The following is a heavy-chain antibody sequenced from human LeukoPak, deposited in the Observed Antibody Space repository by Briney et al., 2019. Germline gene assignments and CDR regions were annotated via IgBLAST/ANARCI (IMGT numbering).Heavy chain of an antibody. CDR2: ISSDGTRT. Sequence: PGGSLRLSCAASGFTFSNYAMHWVRQAPGKGLEYVSAISSDGTRTYCANSVKGRFTISRDNSKNTLYLQMGSLGAEDMAVYYCARGPGATTAQVPSDYWGPGTLVTVSS. D-gene: IGHD4-17*01. J-gene: IGHJ4*02. CDR1: GFTFSNYA. V-gene: IGHV3-64*01. CDR3: ARGPGATTAQVPSDY.